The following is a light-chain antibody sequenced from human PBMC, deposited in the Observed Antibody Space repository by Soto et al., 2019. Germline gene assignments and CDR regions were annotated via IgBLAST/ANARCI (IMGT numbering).Light chain of an antibody. CDR2: GAS. V-gene: IGKV3-11*01. CDR3: QQRSNWPKT. CDR1: QSIITN. Sequence: EVVLTQSPATLSLSPGQRATLSCRASQSIITNLGWYQQKPGQAPRLLIYGASHRAAGIPARFGGSGSGTDFTLTISSLEPEDFAVYYCQQRSNWPKTFGQGTKVDIK. J-gene: IGKJ2*01.